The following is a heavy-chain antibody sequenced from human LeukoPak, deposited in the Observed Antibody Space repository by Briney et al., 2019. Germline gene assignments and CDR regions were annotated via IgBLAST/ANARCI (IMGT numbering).Heavy chain of an antibody. J-gene: IGHJ6*03. CDR1: GFTFSSYG. CDR3: TRGYTRGSVVVTNIQGVSYYYMDV. D-gene: IGHD2-21*02. V-gene: IGHV3-30*02. Sequence: GGSLRLSCAASGFTFSSYGMHWVRQAPGKGLEWVAFIRYDGSNKYYADSVKGRFTISRDNSKNTAYLQMNRLKTEDTAVYYCTRGYTRGSVVVTNIQGVSYYYMDVWGKGTTVTVSS. CDR2: IRYDGSNK.